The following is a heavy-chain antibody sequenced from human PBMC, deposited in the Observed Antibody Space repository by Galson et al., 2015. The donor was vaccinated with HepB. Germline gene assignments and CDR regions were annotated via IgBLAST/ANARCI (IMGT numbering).Heavy chain of an antibody. CDR1: GFTFSDYY. Sequence: SLRLSCAASGFTFSDYYMSWIRQAPGKGLEWVSFISTTSSYTHYADSVKGRFAISRDNAKNSLYRQMNRLRAEDTALYYCARLPAANIYYYYDRDVWGKGTTVTVPS. CDR3: ARLPAANIYYYYDRDV. D-gene: IGHD2-2*01. CDR2: ISTTSSYT. V-gene: IGHV3-11*03. J-gene: IGHJ6*03.